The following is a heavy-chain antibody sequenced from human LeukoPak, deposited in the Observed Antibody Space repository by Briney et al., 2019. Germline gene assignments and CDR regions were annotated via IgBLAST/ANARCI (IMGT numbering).Heavy chain of an antibody. J-gene: IGHJ4*02. CDR2: IYYSGST. Sequence: PSETLSLTCTVSGGSISSSSYYWGWIRQPPGKGLEWIGSIYYSGSTYYNPSLKSRVTISVDTSKNQFSLKLSSVTAADTAVYYCAGWYYGSGSLSYYFDYWGQGTLVTVSS. CDR3: AGWYYGSGSLSYYFDY. D-gene: IGHD3-10*01. V-gene: IGHV4-39*01. CDR1: GGSISSSSYY.